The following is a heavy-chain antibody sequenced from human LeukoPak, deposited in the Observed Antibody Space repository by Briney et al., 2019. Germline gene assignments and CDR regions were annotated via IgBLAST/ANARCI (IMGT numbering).Heavy chain of an antibody. Sequence: GASVKVSCKASGGTFSSYAISWVRQAPGQGLEWMGRIIPIFGTANYAQKLQGRVTITTDESTSTAYMELSSLRSEDTAVYYCARVQYYDSSGYYRAEYFQHWGQGTLVTVSS. CDR2: IIPIFGTA. CDR3: ARVQYYDSSGYYRAEYFQH. V-gene: IGHV1-69*05. D-gene: IGHD3-22*01. CDR1: GGTFSSYA. J-gene: IGHJ1*01.